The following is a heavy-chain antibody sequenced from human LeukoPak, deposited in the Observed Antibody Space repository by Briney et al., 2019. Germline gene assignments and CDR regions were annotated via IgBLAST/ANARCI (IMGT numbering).Heavy chain of an antibody. CDR3: ASPGRKYYYDSSGYYFHW. D-gene: IGHD3-22*01. CDR1: GGSFSGYY. CDR2: INHSGST. Sequence: SETLSLTCAVYGGSFSGYYWSWIRQPPGKGLEWIGEINHSGSTNYNPSLKSRVTISVDKSKNQFSLKLSSVTAADTAVYYCASPGRKYYYDSSGYYFHWWGQGTLVTVSS. J-gene: IGHJ4*02. V-gene: IGHV4-34*01.